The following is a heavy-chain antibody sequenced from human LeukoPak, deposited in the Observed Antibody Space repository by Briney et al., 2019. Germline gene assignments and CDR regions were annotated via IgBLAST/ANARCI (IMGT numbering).Heavy chain of an antibody. V-gene: IGHV3-11*04. CDR3: ARDGRRDGYNYLRDY. CDR2: ISSSGSTI. D-gene: IGHD5-24*01. CDR1: GFTFSDYY. Sequence: GGSLRLSCAASGFTFSDYYMSWIRQAPGKGLDWASYISSSGSTIYYADSVKGRFTFSRDNAKNSLYLQMNSLRAEDTAVYYCARDGRRDGYNYLRDYWGQGTLVTVSS. J-gene: IGHJ4*02.